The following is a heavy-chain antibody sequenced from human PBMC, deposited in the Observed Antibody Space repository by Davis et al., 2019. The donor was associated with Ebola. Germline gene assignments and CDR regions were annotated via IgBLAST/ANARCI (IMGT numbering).Heavy chain of an antibody. CDR2: IYHSGST. CDR1: GGSISSGSYY. D-gene: IGHD6-19*01. J-gene: IGHJ4*02. CDR3: ARSSGWYYFDY. V-gene: IGHV4-39*07. Sequence: PSETLSLTCTVSGGSISSGSYYWSWIRQPPGKGLEWIGSIYHSGSTYYNPSLKSRVTISVDTSKNQFSLKLSSVTAADTAVYYCARSSGWYYFDYWGQGTLVTVSS.